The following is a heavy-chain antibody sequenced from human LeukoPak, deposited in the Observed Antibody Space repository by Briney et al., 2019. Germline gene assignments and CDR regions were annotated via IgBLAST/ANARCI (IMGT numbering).Heavy chain of an antibody. J-gene: IGHJ3*02. CDR1: GYTFTSYY. CDR3: ARVYGSAIFGVVGSDAFDI. D-gene: IGHD3-3*01. CDR2: INPSGGST. Sequence: ASVKVSCKASGYTFTSYYMHWVRQAPGQGLEWMGIINPSGGSTSYAQKFQGRVTMTRDTSTSTVYMELSSLRSEDTAVYYCARVYGSAIFGVVGSDAFDIWGQGTMVTVSS. V-gene: IGHV1-46*01.